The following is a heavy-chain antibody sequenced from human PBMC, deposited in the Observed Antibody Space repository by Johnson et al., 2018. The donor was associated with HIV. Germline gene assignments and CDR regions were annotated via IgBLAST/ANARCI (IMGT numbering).Heavy chain of an antibody. J-gene: IGHJ3*02. CDR2: ISGSGGST. Sequence: VQLVESGGGLVQPGGSLRLSCAASGFTFSNYAMNWVRQAPGKGLEWVSAISGSGGSTYSVDSVKGRFTISRDNSKNTLYLQMNSLRAEDTAVYYCARDPDVTPGAFDIWGQGTMVTVSS. CDR1: GFTFSNYA. CDR3: ARDPDVTPGAFDI. V-gene: IGHV3-23*04. D-gene: IGHD2-15*01.